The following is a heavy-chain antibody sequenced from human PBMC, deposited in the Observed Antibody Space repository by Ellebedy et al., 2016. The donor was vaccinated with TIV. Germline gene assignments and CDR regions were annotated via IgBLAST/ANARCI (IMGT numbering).Heavy chain of an antibody. J-gene: IGHJ4*02. D-gene: IGHD5-18*01. V-gene: IGHV4-34*01. Sequence: SETLSLTCAVYGGSFSGYYWSWIRQPPGKGLEWIGEINHSGNTNYNPSLKSRVTISVDTSKNQFSLNLNSVTAADTAAYYCVRGGTFSHGLWYFDYWGQGTLVTVSS. CDR3: VRGGTFSHGLWYFDY. CDR1: GGSFSGYY. CDR2: INHSGNT.